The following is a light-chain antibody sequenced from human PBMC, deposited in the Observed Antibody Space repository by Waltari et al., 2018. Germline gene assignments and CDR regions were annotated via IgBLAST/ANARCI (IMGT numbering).Light chain of an antibody. CDR2: DVT. Sequence: QSALTQPRPVSGSPGQSVTISCTGTSSDVGDYNYATWYQHHPGKAPQLMIYDVTKRPSGVPDRFSGSKSGNTASLTISGLQAEDEADYYCCSYAGSHTWVFGGGTKLTVL. CDR1: SSDVGDYNY. J-gene: IGLJ3*02. CDR3: CSYAGSHTWV. V-gene: IGLV2-11*01.